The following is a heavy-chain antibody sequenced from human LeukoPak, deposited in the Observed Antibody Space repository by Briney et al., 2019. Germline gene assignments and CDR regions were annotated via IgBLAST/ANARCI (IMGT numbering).Heavy chain of an antibody. D-gene: IGHD3-10*01. CDR2: IRYDGSSK. J-gene: IGHJ5*02. V-gene: IGHV3-30*02. CDR1: GFTFSNYG. CDR3: ARARKSGGITMIRGVKDRGWFDP. Sequence: PGGSLRLSCAASGFTFSNYGMHWVRQAPGKGLEWVAFIRYDGSSKSYADSVKGRFTISRDNSKNTLYLQMNSLRAEDTAVYYCARARKSGGITMIRGVKDRGWFDPWGQGTLVTVSS.